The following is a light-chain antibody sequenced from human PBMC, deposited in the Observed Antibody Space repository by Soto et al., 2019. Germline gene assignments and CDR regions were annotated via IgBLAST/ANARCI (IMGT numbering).Light chain of an antibody. CDR1: SGSVSTTYY. J-gene: IGLJ3*02. CDR3: VLYLGSGISV. V-gene: IGLV8-61*01. Sequence: QAVVTQEPSFSVSPGGTVTLTCGLHSGSVSTTYYPSWYQQTPGQAPRTLIYTTNTRSSGVPDRFSGSILGNKAALTITGVQADDESVYYCVLYLGSGISVFGGGTKLTVL. CDR2: TTN.